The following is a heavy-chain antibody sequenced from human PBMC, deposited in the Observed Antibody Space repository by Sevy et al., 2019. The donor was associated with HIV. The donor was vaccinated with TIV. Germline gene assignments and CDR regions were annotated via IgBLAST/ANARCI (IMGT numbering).Heavy chain of an antibody. J-gene: IGHJ4*02. D-gene: IGHD2-21*01. Sequence: GGSLRLSCAASGLMFSDYYMGWVRQAPAKGLEWVADISSGNTYTNYADSVKGRFTISRDNAKKSMYLQMNTLRAEDTAVYYCARLRVIASAPYYFDYWGQGALVTVSS. CDR1: GLMFSDYY. CDR3: ARLRVIASAPYYFDY. CDR2: ISSGNTYT. V-gene: IGHV3-11*06.